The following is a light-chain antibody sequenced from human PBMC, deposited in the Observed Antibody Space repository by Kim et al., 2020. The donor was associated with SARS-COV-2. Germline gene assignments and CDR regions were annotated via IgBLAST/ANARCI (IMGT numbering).Light chain of an antibody. CDR1: SSNIGAGYD. V-gene: IGLV1-40*01. Sequence: QRVTSSCTGSSSNIGAGYDVHWYQQLPGTAPKLLIYGNSNRPSGVPDRFSGSKSGTSASLAITGLQAEDEADYDCQSYDSSLSGWVFGGGTQLTVL. CDR2: GNS. CDR3: QSYDSSLSGWV. J-gene: IGLJ3*02.